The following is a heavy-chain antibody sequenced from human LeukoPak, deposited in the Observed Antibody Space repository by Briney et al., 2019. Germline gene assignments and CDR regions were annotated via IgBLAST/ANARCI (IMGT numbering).Heavy chain of an antibody. Sequence: GGFLSLSCAASGFTFSSYAMSWVRQAPGKGLEWVSAISGSGAGTYYADSVKGRFTISRDNSKNTLDLQMNSLRADDTAVYYCAKGSYSSGWANRYWGQGTLVTVSS. J-gene: IGHJ4*02. CDR1: GFTFSSYA. CDR2: ISGSGAGT. CDR3: AKGSYSSGWANRY. V-gene: IGHV3-23*01. D-gene: IGHD6-19*01.